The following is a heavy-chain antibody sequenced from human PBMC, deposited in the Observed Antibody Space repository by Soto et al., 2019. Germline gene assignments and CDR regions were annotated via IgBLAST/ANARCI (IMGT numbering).Heavy chain of an antibody. CDR3: ARDVRELPDLFDY. Sequence: GGSLRLSCAASGFTFSSYAMHWVRQAPGKGLEWVAVISYDGSNKYYADSVKGRFTISRDNSKNTLYLQMNSLRAEDTAVYYCARDVRELPDLFDYWGQGTLVTVSS. V-gene: IGHV3-30-3*01. D-gene: IGHD1-26*01. CDR2: ISYDGSNK. J-gene: IGHJ4*02. CDR1: GFTFSSYA.